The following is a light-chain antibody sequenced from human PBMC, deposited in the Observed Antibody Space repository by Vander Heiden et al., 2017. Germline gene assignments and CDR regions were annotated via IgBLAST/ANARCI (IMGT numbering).Light chain of an antibody. V-gene: IGKV1-39*01. CDR2: AAT. CDR3: QQHYSTPYT. CDR1: QSISTY. J-gene: IGKJ2*01. Sequence: DIQMTPSPSSLSASVGDRVTITCRASQSISTYLNWYHQKPGKAPKLLIFAATSLDSGVPSRFSRSGSGTDFTLTISSLQPEDFATYYCQQHYSTPYTFGQGTKLEI.